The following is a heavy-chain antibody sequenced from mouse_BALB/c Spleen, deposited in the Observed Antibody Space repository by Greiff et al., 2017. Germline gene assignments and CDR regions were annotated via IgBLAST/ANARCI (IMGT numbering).Heavy chain of an antibody. CDR1: GDSITSGY. J-gene: IGHJ3*01. CDR2: ISYSGST. CDR3: ARSHYYGRAWFAY. D-gene: IGHD1-1*01. Sequence: EVKLVESGPSLVKPSQTLSLTCSVTGDSITSGYWNWIRKFPGNKLEYMGYISYSGSTYYNPSLKSRISITRDTSKNQYYLQLNSVTTEDTATYYCARSHYYGRAWFAYWGQGTLVTVSA. V-gene: IGHV3-8*02.